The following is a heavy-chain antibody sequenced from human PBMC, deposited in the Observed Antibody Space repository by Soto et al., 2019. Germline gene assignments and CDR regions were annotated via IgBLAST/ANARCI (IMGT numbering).Heavy chain of an antibody. V-gene: IGHV3-30*03. Sequence: PGGSLRLSCAASGFSFSNYAMHWVRQAPGKGLEWLAIISYDGDNEYYADSVRGRFTISRDNSKNTLYLQTNSLRHEDTAVYYCAREYCIGGTCYGLDAFDIWGPGTMVTLSS. CDR2: ISYDGDNE. CDR1: GFSFSNYA. J-gene: IGHJ3*02. D-gene: IGHD2-15*01. CDR3: AREYCIGGTCYGLDAFDI.